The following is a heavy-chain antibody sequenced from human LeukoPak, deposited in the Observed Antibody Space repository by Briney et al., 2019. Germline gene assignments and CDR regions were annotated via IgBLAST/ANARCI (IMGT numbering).Heavy chain of an antibody. CDR3: ARPPYSSGWSFFDY. J-gene: IGHJ4*02. D-gene: IGHD6-19*01. CDR2: ISYDGSNK. V-gene: IGHV3-30*04. Sequence: GGSLRLSCAASGFTFSSYAMHWVRQAPGKGLEWVAVISYDGSNKYYADPVKGRFTISRDNSKNTLHLQMNSLRGEDTAVYYCARPPYSSGWSFFDYWGQGTLVTVSS. CDR1: GFTFSSYA.